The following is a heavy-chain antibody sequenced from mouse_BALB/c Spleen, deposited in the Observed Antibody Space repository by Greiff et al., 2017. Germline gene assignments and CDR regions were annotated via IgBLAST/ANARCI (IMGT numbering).Heavy chain of an antibody. D-gene: IGHD1-1*01. J-gene: IGHJ3*01. V-gene: IGHV2-2*02. Sequence: VQLQQSGPGLVQPSQSLSITCTVSGFSLTSYGVHWVRQSPGKGLEWLGVIWSGGSTDYNAAFISRLSISKDNSKSQVFFKMNSLQANDTAIYSCARNWAYYCGSPWFAYWGQGTLVTVSA. CDR1: GFSLTSYG. CDR2: IWSGGST. CDR3: ARNWAYYCGSPWFAY.